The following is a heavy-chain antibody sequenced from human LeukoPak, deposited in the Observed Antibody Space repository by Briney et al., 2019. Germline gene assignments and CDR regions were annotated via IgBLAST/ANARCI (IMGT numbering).Heavy chain of an antibody. CDR1: GFTFSSYS. CDR3: ARYPISDYGGNSDYPTLVY. D-gene: IGHD4-23*01. Sequence: SGGSLRLSCAASGFTFSSYSMNWVRQAPGKGLEWVSSISSSSSYIYYADSVKGRFTISRDNAKNSLYLQMNSLRAEDTAVYYCARYPISDYGGNSDYPTLVYWGQGTLVTVSS. V-gene: IGHV3-21*01. CDR2: ISSSSSYI. J-gene: IGHJ4*02.